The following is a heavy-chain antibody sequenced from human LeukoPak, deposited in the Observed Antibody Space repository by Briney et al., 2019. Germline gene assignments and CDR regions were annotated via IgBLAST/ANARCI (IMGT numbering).Heavy chain of an antibody. Sequence: GGSLRLSCAASGFTFSKAWMSWVRQTPGKGLEWVGRIRSKTDSRTTDYVAPVKGRFTISRDDSKNTLYLQMNSLKREDTAAYYCTTGDYGMIWGQGTMVTVSS. V-gene: IGHV3-15*01. CDR3: TTGDYGMI. CDR2: IRSKTDSRTT. J-gene: IGHJ3*02. D-gene: IGHD4/OR15-4a*01. CDR1: GFTFSKAW.